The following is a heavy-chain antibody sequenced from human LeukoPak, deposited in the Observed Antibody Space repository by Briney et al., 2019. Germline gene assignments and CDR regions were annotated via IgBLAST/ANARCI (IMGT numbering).Heavy chain of an antibody. CDR2: MYHSGST. CDR1: GGSISSNNW. V-gene: IGHV4-4*02. J-gene: IGHJ6*03. CDR3: AREPGEGGWPENYYYYMDV. Sequence: SETLSLTCAVSGGSISSNNWWSWVRQPPGKGLEWIGEMYHSGSTNYNPSLMSRVTISVDKSKNQFSLKLNSVTAADTAVYYCAREPGEGGWPENYYYYMDVWGKGTTVTVSS. D-gene: IGHD6-19*01.